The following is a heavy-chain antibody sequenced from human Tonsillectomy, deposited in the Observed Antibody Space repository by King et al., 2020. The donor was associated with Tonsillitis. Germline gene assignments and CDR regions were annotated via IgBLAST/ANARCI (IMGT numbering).Heavy chain of an antibody. D-gene: IGHD4-17*01. J-gene: IGHJ5*02. CDR2: INPSGGST. V-gene: IGHV1-46*03. CDR1: GYTFTSYY. CDR3: ARNYGDTRNWFDP. Sequence: QLVQSGAEVKKPGASVKVSCEASGYTFTSYYMHWVRQAPGQGLEWMGLINPSGGSTTYAQKFQGRVTMTRDTSTSTVYMEVSSLRSEDTAMYYCARNYGDTRNWFDPWGQGTLVTVSS.